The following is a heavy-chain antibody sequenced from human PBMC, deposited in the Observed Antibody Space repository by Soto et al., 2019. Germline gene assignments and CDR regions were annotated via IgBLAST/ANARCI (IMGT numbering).Heavy chain of an antibody. CDR1: GGSISSGGYS. J-gene: IGHJ4*02. D-gene: IGHD3-22*01. CDR2: IYHSGST. CDR3: AREAHYYDTYG. V-gene: IGHV4-30-2*01. Sequence: SETLSLTCAVSGGSISSGGYSWSWIRQPPGKGLEWIGYIYHSGSTYYNPSLKSRVTISVDKSTSTAYMELSSLRSEDTAVYYCAREAHYYDTYGWGQGTLVTVSS.